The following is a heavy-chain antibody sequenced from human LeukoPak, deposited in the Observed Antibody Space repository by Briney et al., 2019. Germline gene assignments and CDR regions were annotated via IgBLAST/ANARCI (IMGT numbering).Heavy chain of an antibody. D-gene: IGHD3-9*01. CDR2: IKQDGSEK. CDR3: AKERVDWRYFDY. J-gene: IGHJ4*02. CDR1: GFTFRSYS. V-gene: IGHV3-7*01. Sequence: GGSLRLSCAASGFTFRSYSMSWVRQAPGKGLEWVANIKQDGSEKYYVDSVKGRFTISRDNAKNSLYLQMNSLRAEDTAVYYCAKERVDWRYFDYWGQGTLVTVSS.